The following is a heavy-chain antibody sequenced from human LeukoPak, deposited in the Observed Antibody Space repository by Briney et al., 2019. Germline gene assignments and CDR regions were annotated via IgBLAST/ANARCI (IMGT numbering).Heavy chain of an antibody. V-gene: IGHV4-4*07. Sequence: SETLSLTCTVSGGPISSYYWSWIRQPAGKGLEWIGRIYTSGSTNYNPSLKSRVTMSVDTSKNQFSLKLSSVTAADTAVYYCARTAKDPAYYYYYMDVWGKGTTVTVSS. CDR1: GGPISSYY. CDR3: ARTAKDPAYYYYYMDV. D-gene: IGHD2-21*02. J-gene: IGHJ6*03. CDR2: IYTSGST.